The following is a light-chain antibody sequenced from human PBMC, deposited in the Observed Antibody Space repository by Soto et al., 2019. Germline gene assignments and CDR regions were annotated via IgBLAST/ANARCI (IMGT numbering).Light chain of an antibody. Sequence: QSVLTQPASLSGSPGQSITISCTGTSSDIGAYDYVSWFQQHPGKAPKLMISEVNNRPSGVSNRLSGSKSGTSASLAITGLQAEDEADYYCQSYDTSLSAVVFGGGTKVTVL. CDR1: SSDIGAYDY. V-gene: IGLV2-14*01. CDR2: EVN. CDR3: QSYDTSLSAVV. J-gene: IGLJ2*01.